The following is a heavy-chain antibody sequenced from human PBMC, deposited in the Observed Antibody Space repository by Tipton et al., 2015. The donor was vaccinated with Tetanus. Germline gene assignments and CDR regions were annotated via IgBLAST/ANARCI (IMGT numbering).Heavy chain of an antibody. V-gene: IGHV4-39*01. J-gene: IGHJ3*01. CDR1: DDSISRGIYY. D-gene: IGHD2/OR15-2a*01. Sequence: TLSLTCTVSDDSISRGIYYWGWVRQPPGKGLEWIGTLFFSGGTYYNPSLKSRVRMSVNTSKNQFSLDFNSVTATDTALYYCATSSSIMRGSDAFDLWGQGTMVFVPS. CDR3: ATSSSIMRGSDAFDL. CDR2: LFFSGGT.